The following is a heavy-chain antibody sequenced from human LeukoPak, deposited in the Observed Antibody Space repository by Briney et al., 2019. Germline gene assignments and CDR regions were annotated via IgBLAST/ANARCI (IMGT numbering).Heavy chain of an antibody. V-gene: IGHV3-30*02. CDR1: GFTFSSYG. CDR3: AKAQRGYFDY. D-gene: IGHD1-26*01. J-gene: IGHJ4*02. Sequence: PGGSLRLSCAASGFTFSSYGMHWVRQAPGKGLEWVAFIRYDGGNKYYADSVKGRFTISRDNSKNTLYLQMNSLRAEDTAVYYCAKAQRGYFDYWGQGTLVTVSS. CDR2: IRYDGGNK.